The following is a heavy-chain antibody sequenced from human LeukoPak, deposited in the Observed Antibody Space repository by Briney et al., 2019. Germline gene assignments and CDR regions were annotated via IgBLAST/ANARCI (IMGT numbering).Heavy chain of an antibody. CDR3: ARLPTSGADYATQYYFDY. CDR2: ILPGDSDT. CDR1: GFDFRNHW. Sequence: HGESLKISCQASGFDFRNHWIGWVRQMPGQGLEWMGIILPGDSDTRYSPSFQGQVTISADKSTRTATLQWRSLKASDTAIYYCARLPTSGADYATQYYFDYWGQGTPVAVSP. V-gene: IGHV5-51*01. D-gene: IGHD4-17*01. J-gene: IGHJ4*02.